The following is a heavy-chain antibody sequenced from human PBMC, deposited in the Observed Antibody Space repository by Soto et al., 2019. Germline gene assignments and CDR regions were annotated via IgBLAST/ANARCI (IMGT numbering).Heavy chain of an antibody. CDR3: EATHSIVGATFWFDP. D-gene: IGHD1-26*01. CDR1: GFTISSDY. CDR2: IYYSGST. Sequence: PSETMSLTCTFAGFTISSDYWIWLRPHSGKGLEWIGYIYYSGSTNYNPSLKSRVTISVDTSKNQFSLKLSSVTAADTAVYYCEATHSIVGATFWFDPWGQGTLVTVSS. J-gene: IGHJ5*02. V-gene: IGHV4-59*01.